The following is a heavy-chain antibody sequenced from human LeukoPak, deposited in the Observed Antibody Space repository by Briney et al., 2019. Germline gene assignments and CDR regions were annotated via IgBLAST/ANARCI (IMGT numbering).Heavy chain of an antibody. Sequence: GASVKVSCKASGYTFTGYYMHWVRQAPGQGLEWMGWINPNSGGTNYAQKSQGRVTMTRDTSISTAYMELSRLRSDDTAVYYCARDALPAMADYYYYMDVWGKGTTVTVSS. V-gene: IGHV1-2*02. J-gene: IGHJ6*03. CDR1: GYTFTGYY. D-gene: IGHD5-18*01. CDR3: ARDALPAMADYYYYMDV. CDR2: INPNSGGT.